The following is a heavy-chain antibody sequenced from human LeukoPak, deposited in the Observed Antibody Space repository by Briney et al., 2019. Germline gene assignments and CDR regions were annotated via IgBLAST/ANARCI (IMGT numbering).Heavy chain of an antibody. CDR2: ISSSSSYI. D-gene: IGHD6-19*01. CDR1: GFTFSSYS. Sequence: PGGSLRLSCAASGFTFSSYSMNWVRQAPGKGLEWVSSISSSSSYIYYADSVKGRFTISRDNAKNSLYLQMNSLRAEDTAVYYCARSSIAVANEHYYYGMDVWGQGTTVTVSS. CDR3: ARSSIAVANEHYYYGMDV. V-gene: IGHV3-21*01. J-gene: IGHJ6*02.